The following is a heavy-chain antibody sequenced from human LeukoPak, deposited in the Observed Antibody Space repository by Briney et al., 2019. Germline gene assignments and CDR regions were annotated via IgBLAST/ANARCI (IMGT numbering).Heavy chain of an antibody. CDR3: ARETPRRGETRDGYR. CDR2: IKQDGSEK. CDR1: GFTFSSYW. J-gene: IGHJ4*02. D-gene: IGHD5-24*01. V-gene: IGHV3-7*01. Sequence: GGSLRLSCAASGFTFSSYWMSWVRQAPGKGLEWVANIKQDGSEKYYVDSVKGRFTISRDNPKNLLFLQINSLRVEDTAVYYCARETPRRGETRDGYRWGQGTLVTVSS.